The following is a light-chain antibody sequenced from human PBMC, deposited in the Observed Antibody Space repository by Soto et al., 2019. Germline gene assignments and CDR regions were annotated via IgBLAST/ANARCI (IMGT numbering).Light chain of an antibody. Sequence: QSALTQPASVSGSPGQSITISCTGTSSDVGDYDYVSWYQHHPGKVPKLIISDVSNRPSGVSNRFSGSKSGNTASLTISGLQTEDEADYYCSSYASSTTVVFGGGTKLTVL. V-gene: IGLV2-14*03. J-gene: IGLJ2*01. CDR3: SSYASSTTVV. CDR2: DVS. CDR1: SSDVGDYDY.